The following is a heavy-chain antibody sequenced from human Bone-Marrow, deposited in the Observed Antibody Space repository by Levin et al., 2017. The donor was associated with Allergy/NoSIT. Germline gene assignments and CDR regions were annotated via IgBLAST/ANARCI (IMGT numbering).Heavy chain of an antibody. D-gene: IGHD4-17*01. CDR1: GYTFTGYY. J-gene: IGHJ4*02. V-gene: IGHV1-2*02. Sequence: GESLKISCKASGYTFTGYYMHWVRQAPGQGLEWMGWINPNSGGTNYAQKFQGRVTMTRDTSISTAYMELSRLRSDDTAVYYCARESPPTTVTTWTFDYWGQGTLVTVSS. CDR2: INPNSGGT. CDR3: ARESPPTTVTTWTFDY.